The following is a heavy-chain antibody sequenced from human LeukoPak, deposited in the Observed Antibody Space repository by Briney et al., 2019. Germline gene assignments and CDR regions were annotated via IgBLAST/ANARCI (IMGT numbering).Heavy chain of an antibody. J-gene: IGHJ4*02. D-gene: IGHD6-13*01. CDR2: INTNTGNP. Sequence: ASAKVSCKASGYTFTSYDINWVRQAPGQGLEWMGRINTNTGNPTYAQGFTGRFVFSLDASVSTAYLQISSLKAEDTAVYYCARDRYSSIWYGDYWGQGTLVTVSS. CDR3: ARDRYSSIWYGDY. CDR1: GYTFTSYD. V-gene: IGHV7-4-1*02.